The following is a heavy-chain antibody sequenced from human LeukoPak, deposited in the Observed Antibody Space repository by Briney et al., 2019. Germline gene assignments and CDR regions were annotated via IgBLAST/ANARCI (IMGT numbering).Heavy chain of an antibody. V-gene: IGHV3-23*01. Sequence: GSLRLSCAASGFTFSSYAMSWVRQAPGKGLEWVSAISGSGGSTYYADSVKGRFTISRDNSKNTLYLQMNSLRAEDTAVYYCAKVTQTYCSGGSCYLDYWGQGILVTVSS. J-gene: IGHJ4*02. CDR1: GFTFSSYA. D-gene: IGHD2-15*01. CDR2: ISGSGGST. CDR3: AKVTQTYCSGGSCYLDY.